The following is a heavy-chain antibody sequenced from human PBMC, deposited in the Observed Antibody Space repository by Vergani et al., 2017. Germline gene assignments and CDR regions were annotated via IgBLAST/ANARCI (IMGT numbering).Heavy chain of an antibody. CDR3: AKPMEGGTYDFDY. V-gene: IGHV3-48*01. D-gene: IGHD1-1*01. CDR1: EFTFSSYS. CDR2: ISSSSSTI. J-gene: IGHJ4*02. Sequence: EVQLVESGGGLVQPGGSLRLSVAPSEFTFSSYSMNWFRQAPGKGLEWVSYISSSSSTIYYADSVKGRFTISRDNAKNSLYLQMNSLRAEDTAVYYCAKPMEGGTYDFDYWGQGTLVTVSS.